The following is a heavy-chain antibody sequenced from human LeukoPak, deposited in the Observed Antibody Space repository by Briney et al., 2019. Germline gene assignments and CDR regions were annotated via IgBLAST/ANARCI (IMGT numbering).Heavy chain of an antibody. Sequence: GGSLRLSCAASGFGFRSYGMHWVRQAPGKGLEWVAVISYDGSKKYYVDSAKGRFTISRDNSKKMVYLEMNSLRVEDTALYYCVKSRGPYSSSSGYGMDVWGQGTTVIVSS. CDR2: ISYDGSKK. V-gene: IGHV3-30*18. J-gene: IGHJ6*02. D-gene: IGHD6-6*01. CDR3: VKSRGPYSSSSGYGMDV. CDR1: GFGFRSYG.